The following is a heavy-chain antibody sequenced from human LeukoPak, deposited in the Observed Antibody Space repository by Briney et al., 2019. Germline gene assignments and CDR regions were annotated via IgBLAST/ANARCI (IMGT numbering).Heavy chain of an antibody. CDR3: ARRGWGSSWSYFDY. Sequence: SETLSLTCTVSGGSISSYYWSWIRQPPGKGLEWIGYIYYSGSTNCNPSLKSRVTISVDTSKNQFSLKLSSVTAADTAVYYCARRGWGSSWSYFDYWGQGILVTVSS. CDR2: IYYSGST. CDR1: GGSISSYY. J-gene: IGHJ4*02. D-gene: IGHD6-13*01. V-gene: IGHV4-59*08.